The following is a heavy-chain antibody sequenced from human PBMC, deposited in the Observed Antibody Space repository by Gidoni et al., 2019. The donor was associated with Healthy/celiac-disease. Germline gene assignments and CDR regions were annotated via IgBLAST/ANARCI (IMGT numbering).Heavy chain of an antibody. Sequence: QVQLVQSGAEVKKPESSVKVACKDSGGTVSSYAISWVRQAPGQGLEWMGGIIPIFGTANYAQKFQGRVTITADKSTSTAYMELSSLRSEDTAVYYCSRTFGVVSYYFDYWGQGTLVTVSS. CDR2: IIPIFGTA. CDR1: GGTVSSYA. J-gene: IGHJ4*02. V-gene: IGHV1-69*06. D-gene: IGHD3-3*01. CDR3: SRTFGVVSYYFDY.